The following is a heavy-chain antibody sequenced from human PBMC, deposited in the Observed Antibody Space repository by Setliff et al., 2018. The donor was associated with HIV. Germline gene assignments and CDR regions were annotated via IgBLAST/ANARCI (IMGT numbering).Heavy chain of an antibody. CDR1: GFTVSSNY. J-gene: IGHJ6*02. V-gene: IGHV3-66*02. D-gene: IGHD7-27*01. CDR2: IYSGGST. CDR3: ARDPTGDLDFYYGMDV. Sequence: GESLKISCAASGFTVSSNYMSWVRQAPGKGLEWVSVIYSGGSTYYADSVKGRFTISRDNSKNTLFLQMNSLRTDDTAVYYCARDPTGDLDFYYGMDVWGQGTTVTVSS.